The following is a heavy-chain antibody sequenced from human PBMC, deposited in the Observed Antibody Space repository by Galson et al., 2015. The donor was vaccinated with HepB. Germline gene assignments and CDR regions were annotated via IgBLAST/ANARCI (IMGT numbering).Heavy chain of an antibody. D-gene: IGHD4-11*01. CDR2: ISGSGGST. CDR1: GFTFSSYA. CDR3: AKDFETFDYSKASFDYYYMDV. V-gene: IGHV3-23*01. J-gene: IGHJ6*03. Sequence: SLRLSCAASGFTFSSYAMSWVRQAPGKGLEWVSAISGSGGSTYYADSVKGRFTISRDNSKNTLYLQMNSLRAVDTAVYYCAKDFETFDYSKASFDYYYMDVWGKGTTFTVSS.